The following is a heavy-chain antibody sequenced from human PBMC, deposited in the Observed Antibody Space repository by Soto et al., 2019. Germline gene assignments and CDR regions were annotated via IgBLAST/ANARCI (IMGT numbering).Heavy chain of an antibody. V-gene: IGHV3-33*01. CDR3: PRDLIAAAGTGVYYYYYGMDV. CDR2: IWYDGSNK. Sequence: GGSLRLSCAASGFTFSSYGMHWVRQAPGKGLEWVAVIWYDGSNKYYADSVKGRFTISRDNAKNTLYLQMNSLRAEDTAVYYCPRDLIAAAGTGVYYYYYGMDVWGQGTTVTVSS. CDR1: GFTFSSYG. J-gene: IGHJ6*02. D-gene: IGHD6-13*01.